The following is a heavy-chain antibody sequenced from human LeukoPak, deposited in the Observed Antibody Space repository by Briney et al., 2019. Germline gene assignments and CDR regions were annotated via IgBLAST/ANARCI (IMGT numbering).Heavy chain of an antibody. D-gene: IGHD5-12*01. Sequence: GGSLRLSCAASGFTFSSYGMHWVRQAPGKGLEWVAFIRYDGSNKYYADSVKGRFTISRDNSKNTLYLQMNSLRAEDTAVYYCAKDGGLRFDERYYFDYWGQGTLVTVSS. CDR1: GFTFSSYG. V-gene: IGHV3-30*02. CDR3: AKDGGLRFDERYYFDY. CDR2: IRYDGSNK. J-gene: IGHJ4*02.